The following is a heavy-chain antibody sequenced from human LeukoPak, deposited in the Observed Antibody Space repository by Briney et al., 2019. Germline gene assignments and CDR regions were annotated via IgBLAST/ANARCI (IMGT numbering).Heavy chain of an antibody. J-gene: IGHJ5*02. V-gene: IGHV4-61*01. D-gene: IGHD3-22*01. CDR2: IYYSGST. CDR3: ARVTTYYYDSSGYYYDWFDP. Sequence: PSETLSLTCTVSGGSVSSGSYYWSWIRQPPGKGLEWIGYIYYSGSTNYNPSLKSRVTISVDTSKNQFSLKLSSVTAADTAVYYCARVTTYYYDSSGYYYDWFDPWGQGTLVTVSS. CDR1: GGSVSSGSYY.